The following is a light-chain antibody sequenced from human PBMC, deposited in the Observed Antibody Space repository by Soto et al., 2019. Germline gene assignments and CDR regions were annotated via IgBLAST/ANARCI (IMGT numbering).Light chain of an antibody. CDR1: ASNIGAGYA. CDR3: QSYDNSLRGSV. CDR2: DNN. J-gene: IGLJ2*01. V-gene: IGLV1-40*01. Sequence: QSVLTQPPSVSGAPGQRVTISCTGSASNIGAGYAVHWYQQLPGTAPKLLIYDNNNRPSGVPDRFSGSKSDTSASLAITGLQTEDEADYYCQSYDNSLRGSVFGGGTKLTV.